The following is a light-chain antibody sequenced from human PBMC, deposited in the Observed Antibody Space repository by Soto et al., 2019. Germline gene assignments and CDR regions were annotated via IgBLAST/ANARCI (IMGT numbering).Light chain of an antibody. CDR3: SSYTTSSTVV. V-gene: IGLV2-14*01. CDR1: SSDVTTYNY. Sequence: QSVLTQPASVSGSPGQSITISCTGTSSDVTTYNYVSWYQQHPGKAPKLIIYDVSNRPSGVSNRLSGSKSGNTASLTISGLQADDEADYYCSSYTTSSTVVFGGGTQLTVL. CDR2: DVS. J-gene: IGLJ2*01.